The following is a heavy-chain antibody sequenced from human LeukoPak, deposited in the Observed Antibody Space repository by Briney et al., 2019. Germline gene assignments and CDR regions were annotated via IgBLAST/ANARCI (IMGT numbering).Heavy chain of an antibody. CDR3: AGGGVVSAAHKGYYYYYGMDV. Sequence: GGSLRLSCAASGFTFSSYWMIWVRQAPGKGLEWVANIEQDGSEKYYVDSVKGRFSISRDNAKNSLYLQMNSLRAEDTAVYYCAGGGVVSAAHKGYYYYYGMDVWGQGTTVTVSS. CDR1: GFTFSSYW. D-gene: IGHD2-2*01. J-gene: IGHJ6*02. V-gene: IGHV3-7*01. CDR2: IEQDGSEK.